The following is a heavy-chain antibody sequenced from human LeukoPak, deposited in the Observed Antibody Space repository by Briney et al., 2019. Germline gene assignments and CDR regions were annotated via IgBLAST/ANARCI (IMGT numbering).Heavy chain of an antibody. Sequence: GGSLRLSCAASGFTFSTYAMHWVRQAPGKGLEWVAFIRYGGSNKYYADSVKGRFTISRDNSKNTLFLQMNSLRAEDTAVYHCAKVGYDFWSGYYPFDYWGQGTLVTVSS. CDR3: AKVGYDFWSGYYPFDY. V-gene: IGHV3-30*02. CDR2: IRYGGSNK. J-gene: IGHJ4*02. D-gene: IGHD3-3*01. CDR1: GFTFSTYA.